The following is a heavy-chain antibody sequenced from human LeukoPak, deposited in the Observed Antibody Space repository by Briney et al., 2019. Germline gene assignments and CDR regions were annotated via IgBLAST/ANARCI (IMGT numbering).Heavy chain of an antibody. CDR2: IYYSGST. Sequence: PSETLSLTCTVSGGSISRYYWSWIPHPPGKGLEGIGYIYYSGSTNYNPSLKSRVTISVDASKIQCSLKLSSVTAADTAVYYCARGVSVRFLEWLLTGLYFDYWGQGTLVTVSS. CDR3: ARGVSVRFLEWLLTGLYFDY. J-gene: IGHJ4*02. D-gene: IGHD3-3*01. V-gene: IGHV4-59*01. CDR1: GGSISRYY.